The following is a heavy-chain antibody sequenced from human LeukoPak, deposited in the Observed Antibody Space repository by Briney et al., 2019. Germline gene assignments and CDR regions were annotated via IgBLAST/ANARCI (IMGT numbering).Heavy chain of an antibody. D-gene: IGHD3-16*02. J-gene: IGHJ4*02. CDR1: GGTFSSYA. CDR3: ARGPADYDYVWGGYRYSFDY. Sequence: ASVKVSCKXSGGTFSSYAISWVRQAPGQGLEWMGGIIPIFGTANYAQKFQGRVTITTDESTSTAYMELSSLRSEDTAVYYCARGPADYDYVWGGYRYSFDYWGQGTLVTVSS. CDR2: IIPIFGTA. V-gene: IGHV1-69*05.